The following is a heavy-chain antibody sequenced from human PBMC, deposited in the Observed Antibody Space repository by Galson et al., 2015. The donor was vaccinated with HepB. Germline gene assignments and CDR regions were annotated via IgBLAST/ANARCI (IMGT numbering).Heavy chain of an antibody. CDR1: GGSFSGYY. CDR2: INHSGST. Sequence: SETLSLTCAVYGGSFSGYYWSWIRQPPGKGLEWIGEINHSGSTNYNPSLKSRVTISVDTSKNQFSLKLSSVTAADTAVYYCARGVVDTAMNMYYFDYWGQGTLVTVSS. D-gene: IGHD5-18*01. J-gene: IGHJ4*02. CDR3: ARGVVDTAMNMYYFDY. V-gene: IGHV4-34*01.